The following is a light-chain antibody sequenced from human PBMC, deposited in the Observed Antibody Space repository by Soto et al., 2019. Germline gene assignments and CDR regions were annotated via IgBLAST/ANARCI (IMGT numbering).Light chain of an antibody. Sequence: QSVLTQPPSASGTPGQRVTISCSGSNSNIGSFTVNWYQQLPGTAPKLLIYGNNQRPSGVPDRFSGSKSGTSASLAIGGLQPEDEADYYCAAWDDSLNASFVFGTGTKVTVL. CDR1: NSNIGSFT. J-gene: IGLJ1*01. CDR3: AAWDDSLNASFV. V-gene: IGLV1-44*01. CDR2: GNN.